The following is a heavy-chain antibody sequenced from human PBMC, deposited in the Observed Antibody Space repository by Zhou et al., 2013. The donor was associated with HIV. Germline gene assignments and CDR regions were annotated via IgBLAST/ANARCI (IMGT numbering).Heavy chain of an antibody. Sequence: QVQLVQSGAEVKKPGASVKVSCKASGYTFTSYGISWVRQAPGQGLEWMGWISPYNGNTDYAQKLQGRVTMTTDTSTSTAYMEVTSLRSDDTAVYYCARHRRYGDNSYSFDIWGQGTMVTVSS. CDR3: ARHRRYGDNSYSFDI. J-gene: IGHJ3*02. D-gene: IGHD4-17*01. V-gene: IGHV1-18*01. CDR1: GYTFTSYG. CDR2: ISPYNGNT.